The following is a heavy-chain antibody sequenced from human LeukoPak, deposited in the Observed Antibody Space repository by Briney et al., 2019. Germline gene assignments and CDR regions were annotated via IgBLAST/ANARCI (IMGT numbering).Heavy chain of an antibody. CDR2: IIPIFGTA. CDR1: GGTFSSYA. J-gene: IGHJ4*02. Sequence: GSSVKVSCTASGGTFSSYAISWVRQAPGQGLEWMGGIIPIFGTANYAQKFQGRVTITADESTSTAYMELSSLRSEDTAVYYCAREARGEVSFDYWGQGTLVTVSS. V-gene: IGHV1-69*01. CDR3: AREARGEVSFDY. D-gene: IGHD3-16*01.